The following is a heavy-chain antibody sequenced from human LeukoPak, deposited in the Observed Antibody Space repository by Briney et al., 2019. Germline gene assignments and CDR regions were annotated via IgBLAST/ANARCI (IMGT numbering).Heavy chain of an antibody. Sequence: SETLSLTCTVSGGSISSYYWSWIRQPPGEGVEWIGYIYYSGSTNYNPSLKSRVTISVDTSKNQFSLKLSSVTAADTAVYYCARLPDYSNYVDWFDPWGQGTLVTVSS. V-gene: IGHV4-59*08. CDR3: ARLPDYSNYVDWFDP. CDR1: GGSISSYY. CDR2: IYYSGST. D-gene: IGHD4-11*01. J-gene: IGHJ5*02.